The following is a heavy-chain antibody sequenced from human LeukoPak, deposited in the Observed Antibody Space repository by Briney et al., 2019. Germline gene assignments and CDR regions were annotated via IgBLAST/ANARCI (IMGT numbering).Heavy chain of an antibody. CDR1: VVSMNGYY. J-gene: IGHJ3*01. D-gene: IGHD1-26*01. CDR3: ARQFLVGSTFHAFDR. CDR2: VDSSGNT. V-gene: IGHV4-4*07. Sequence: PSETLSLTCSVSVVSMNGYYWSWLRQSAGNRLEWIGHVDSSGNTNYNPSLESRVTMSVDTSKKQFSLKLTSVTAADMAVYFCARQFLVGSTFHAFDRWGQGTRVTASA.